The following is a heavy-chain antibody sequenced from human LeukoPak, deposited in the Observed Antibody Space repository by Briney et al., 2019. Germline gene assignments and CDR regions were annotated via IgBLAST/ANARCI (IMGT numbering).Heavy chain of an antibody. J-gene: IGHJ4*02. Sequence: PSETLSLTCAVYGGSFSGYYWSWIRQPPGKGLEWIGEINHRGSTNYNPSLKSRVTISVDTSKNQFSLKLSSVTAADTAVYYCARDNIYSSSWYYFDYWGQGTLVTVSS. V-gene: IGHV4-34*01. CDR1: GGSFSGYY. D-gene: IGHD6-13*01. CDR2: INHRGST. CDR3: ARDNIYSSSWYYFDY.